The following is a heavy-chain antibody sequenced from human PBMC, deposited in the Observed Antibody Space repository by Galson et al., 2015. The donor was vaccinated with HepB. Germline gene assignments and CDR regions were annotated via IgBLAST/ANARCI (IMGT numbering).Heavy chain of an antibody. CDR3: TTYKAVVWFGDASGYYVESEY. D-gene: IGHD3-10*01. J-gene: IGHJ4*02. CDR1: GFTFSNAR. Sequence: SLRLSCAAAGFTFSNARMSWVRQAPGKGLEWVGRIKSKTDGGTTEYAPPLKGRFIISRDDSTDTLYLQMNSLKTEDTAVYYCTTYKAVVWFGDASGYYVESEYWGQGTLVTVFS. V-gene: IGHV3-15*01. CDR2: IKSKTDGGTT.